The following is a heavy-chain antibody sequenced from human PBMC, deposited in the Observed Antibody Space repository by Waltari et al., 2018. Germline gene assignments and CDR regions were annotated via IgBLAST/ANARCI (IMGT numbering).Heavy chain of an antibody. CDR2: ITLYNGNT. CDR1: GHRFGSYV. V-gene: IGHV1-18*04. J-gene: IGHJ4*02. Sequence: QVQLVQSGNEAKEHGVSMKVSCKASGHRFGSYVINWVRQVPGQGLEWMGRITLYNGNTNYAQKFQGRVTMTTDTSTNTAYMELRSLRSDDTAIYCCARNYSLDYWGQGTLVTVSS. D-gene: IGHD1-26*01. CDR3: ARNYSLDY.